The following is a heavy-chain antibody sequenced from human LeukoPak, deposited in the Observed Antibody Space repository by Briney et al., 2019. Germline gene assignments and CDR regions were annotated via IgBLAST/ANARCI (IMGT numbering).Heavy chain of an antibody. CDR2: ISSSSSYI. Sequence: PGGSLRLSCAASGFTFSSYSMNWVRQAPGKGLEWVSSISSSSSYIYYADSVEGRFTISRDNAKNSLYLQMNSLRAEDTAVYYCASGLYYYDSSGSQFQHWGQGTLVTVSS. V-gene: IGHV3-21*01. J-gene: IGHJ1*01. CDR1: GFTFSSYS. CDR3: ASGLYYYDSSGSQFQH. D-gene: IGHD3-22*01.